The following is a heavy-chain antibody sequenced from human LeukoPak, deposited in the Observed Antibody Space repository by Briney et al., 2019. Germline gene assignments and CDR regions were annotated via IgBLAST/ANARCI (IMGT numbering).Heavy chain of an antibody. D-gene: IGHD5-18*01. Sequence: SETLSLTCAVYGGSFSGYYWSWIRQPPGEGLEWIGEINLGGSTNYYPSLKSRLTISVDASKNQVSLKLSSVTAADTAVYYCAGGPLMVTADGHSYYCMDVWGKGTTVTVSS. CDR2: INLGGST. CDR3: AGGPLMVTADGHSYYCMDV. V-gene: IGHV4-34*01. J-gene: IGHJ6*03. CDR1: GGSFSGYY.